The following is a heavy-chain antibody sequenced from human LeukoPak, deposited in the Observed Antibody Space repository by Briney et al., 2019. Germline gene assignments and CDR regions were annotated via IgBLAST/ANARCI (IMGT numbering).Heavy chain of an antibody. D-gene: IGHD3-10*01. CDR3: AREITMVRGGPRGKDY. CDR1: GFTFSSYW. Sequence: GGPLRLSCAASGFTFSSYWMHWVRQAPGKGLVWVSRINSDGSSTSYADSVKGRFTISRDNAKNSLYLQMNSLRVEDTAVYYCAREITMVRGGPRGKDYWGQGTLVTVSS. J-gene: IGHJ4*02. V-gene: IGHV3-74*01. CDR2: INSDGSST.